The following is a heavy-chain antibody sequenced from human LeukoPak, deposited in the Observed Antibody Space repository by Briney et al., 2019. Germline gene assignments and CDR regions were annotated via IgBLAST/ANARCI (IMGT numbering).Heavy chain of an antibody. CDR2: INHSGST. J-gene: IGHJ4*02. CDR3: ARLGPYGDYRRRFLDY. V-gene: IGHV4-34*01. Sequence: GSLRLSCAASGFTFSSYSMNWIRQPPGKGLEWIGEINHSGSTNYNPSLKSRVTISVDTSKNQFSLKLSSVTAADTAVYYCARLGPYGDYRRRFLDYWGQGTLVTVSS. CDR1: GFTFSSYS. D-gene: IGHD4-17*01.